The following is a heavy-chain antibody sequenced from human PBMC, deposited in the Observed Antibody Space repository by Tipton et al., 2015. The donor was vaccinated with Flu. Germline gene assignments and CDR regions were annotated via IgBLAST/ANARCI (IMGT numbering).Heavy chain of an antibody. CDR1: GASIGDYY. CDR2: ISYSGTT. V-gene: IGHV4-59*08. D-gene: IGHD4-17*01. CDR3: ASAPTMTTFFF. J-gene: IGHJ4*02. Sequence: TLSLTCSVSGASIGDYYWNWIRQRPGKGLEWLAHISYSGTTDYNPSLKSRLTVSADTSKNQFSLKLTSVTATDTATYYCASAPTMTTFFFWGQGTLVTVSS.